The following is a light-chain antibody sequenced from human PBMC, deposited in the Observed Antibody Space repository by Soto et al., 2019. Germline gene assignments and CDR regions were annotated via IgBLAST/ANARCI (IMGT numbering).Light chain of an antibody. J-gene: IGLJ1*01. CDR2: DVS. Sequence: QSALTQPASVSGSPGQSITISCTGTSSDVGGYNYVSWYQQHPGKAPKHMIYDVSNRPSGVSNRFSGSKSGNTASLTISGLQAEYDADYYCSSYTSSSALLYVFGTGTKLTVL. V-gene: IGLV2-14*01. CDR1: SSDVGGYNY. CDR3: SSYTSSSALLYV.